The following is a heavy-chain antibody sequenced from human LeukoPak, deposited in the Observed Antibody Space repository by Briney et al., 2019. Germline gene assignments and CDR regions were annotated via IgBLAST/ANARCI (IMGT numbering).Heavy chain of an antibody. CDR2: ITKSGDST. CDR3: TKDYCGKFCSAV. Sequence: GRSLRLSCAASGFTFSSYAMHWVRQAPGKGLEWVSTITKSGDSTYYVDSVKGRFTISRDDSKNTLYLQMNSLRAEDTAKYYCTKDYCGKFCSAVWGQGTTVTVSS. D-gene: IGHD3-9*01. CDR1: GFTFSSYA. J-gene: IGHJ6*02. V-gene: IGHV3-23*01.